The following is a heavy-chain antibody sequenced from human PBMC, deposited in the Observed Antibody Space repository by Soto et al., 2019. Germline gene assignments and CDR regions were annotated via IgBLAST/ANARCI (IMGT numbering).Heavy chain of an antibody. Sequence: QVQLVQSGAEVKKPGASVTVSCKTSGYTFSNYGTNWVRQAPGQGLEWMGWISGYNGNTNYAQTVQGRVTMTTDTSTGTVYRELRSLNSDDTAIYYCSRFIMVGGWFDPKYSHGMDVWGQGTGVTVAS. V-gene: IGHV1-18*01. CDR2: ISGYNGNT. J-gene: IGHJ6*02. CDR3: SRFIMVGGWFDPKYSHGMDV. D-gene: IGHD6-19*01. CDR1: GYTFSNYG.